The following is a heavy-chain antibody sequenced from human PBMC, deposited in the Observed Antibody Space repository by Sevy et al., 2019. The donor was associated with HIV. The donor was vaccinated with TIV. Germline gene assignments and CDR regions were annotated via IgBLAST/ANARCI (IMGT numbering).Heavy chain of an antibody. CDR3: ARGPRTYCTNGVCANDVFDI. J-gene: IGHJ3*02. Sequence: GGSLRLSCAASGFTVSSNHMSWVRQAPGKGLEWVSVIYSGGSTNYADSVKGRLTISRDNSKNTRYLQMNSLRAEDTAVYYCARGPRTYCTNGVCANDVFDIWGQGTLVTVSS. CDR1: GFTVSSNH. CDR2: IYSGGST. D-gene: IGHD2-8*01. V-gene: IGHV3-53*01.